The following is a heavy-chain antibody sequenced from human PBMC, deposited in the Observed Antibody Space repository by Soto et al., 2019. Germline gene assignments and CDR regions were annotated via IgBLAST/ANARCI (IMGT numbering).Heavy chain of an antibody. CDR1: GFSLANYP. V-gene: IGHV3-48*02. CDR3: AKGPHTNVGWPYYFES. J-gene: IGHJ4*02. CDR2: SSPRGDTI. D-gene: IGHD6-19*01. Sequence: GGSLRLSCVASGFSLANYPMNWVRQTPGKGLEWISYSSPRGDTIYYADSVEGRFTISRDNARNSLSLHMSSLRDEDSALYYCAKGPHTNVGWPYYFESWGQGVPVTAPQ.